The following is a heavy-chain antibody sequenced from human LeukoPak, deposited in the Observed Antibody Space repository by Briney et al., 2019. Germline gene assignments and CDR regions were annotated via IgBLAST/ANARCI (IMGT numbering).Heavy chain of an antibody. V-gene: IGHV4-30-4*01. CDR2: MYYSGST. D-gene: IGHD3-22*01. Sequence: PSETLSLTCTVSGGSISSGDYYWSWIRQPPGKGLEWIAYMYYSGSTYYNPSVKSRVTMSADTSKNQLSLKLSSVTAADTAVYYCARPYYYDSTIDPWGQGILVTVST. J-gene: IGHJ5*02. CDR1: GGSISSGDYY. CDR3: ARPYYYDSTIDP.